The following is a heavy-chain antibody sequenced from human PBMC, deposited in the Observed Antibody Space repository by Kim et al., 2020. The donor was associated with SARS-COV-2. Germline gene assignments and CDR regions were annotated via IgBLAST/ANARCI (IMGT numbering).Heavy chain of an antibody. D-gene: IGHD4-4*01. CDR2: IWYDGNNK. CDR3: ARDDSRTDYNFDF. Sequence: GGSLRLSCAASGFTFRTYGMHWVRQAPGKGLEWVALIWYDGNNKYYADSVKGRFTISRDNSKNTLYLQMNSLRAEDTAVYYCARDDSRTDYNFDFWGQGTLVTVSS. CDR1: GFTFRTYG. V-gene: IGHV3-33*01. J-gene: IGHJ4*02.